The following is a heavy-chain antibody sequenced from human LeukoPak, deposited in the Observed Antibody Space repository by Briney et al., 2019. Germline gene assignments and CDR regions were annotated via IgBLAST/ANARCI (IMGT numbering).Heavy chain of an antibody. D-gene: IGHD4-17*01. V-gene: IGHV4-61*02. CDR3: AGATDYGDHDY. Sequence: SETLSLTCTVSGGSISSGSYYWSWIRQPAGKGLEWIGRIYTSGSTNYNPSLKSRVTISVDTSKNQFSLKLSSVTAADTAVYYCAGATDYGDHDYWGQGTLVTVSS. CDR2: IYTSGST. CDR1: GGSISSGSYY. J-gene: IGHJ4*02.